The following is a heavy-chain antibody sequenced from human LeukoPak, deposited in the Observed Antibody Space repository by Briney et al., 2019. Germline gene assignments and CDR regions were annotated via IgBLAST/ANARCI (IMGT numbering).Heavy chain of an antibody. D-gene: IGHD2-15*01. CDR2: INPNSGGT. V-gene: IGHV1-2*06. J-gene: IGHJ4*02. CDR3: AKQLGYCSDGSCYFPY. Sequence: ASVKVSCKASGYTFTGYYMHWVRRAPGQGLEWMGRINPNSGGTNYAQKFQGRVTMTRDTSISTAYMELSRLRSDDTAVYYCAKQLGYCSDGSCYFPYWGQGTLITVSS. CDR1: GYTFTGYY.